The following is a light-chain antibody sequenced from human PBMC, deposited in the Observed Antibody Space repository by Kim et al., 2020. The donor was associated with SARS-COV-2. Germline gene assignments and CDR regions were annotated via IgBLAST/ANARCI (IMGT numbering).Light chain of an antibody. CDR3: ETWYGNTQWV. CDR1: SWHSRNI. V-gene: IGLV4-60*03. Sequence: QPVLTQSSSASASLGSSVNLTCTLSSWHSRNIIAWHQQQPGKAPRYLMKLEGSGDYKRGSGVPDRFSGSSSGADRYLTISNLHSEDEAHYYCETWYGNTQWVFGGGTQLAVL. J-gene: IGLJ3*02. CDR2: LEGSGDY.